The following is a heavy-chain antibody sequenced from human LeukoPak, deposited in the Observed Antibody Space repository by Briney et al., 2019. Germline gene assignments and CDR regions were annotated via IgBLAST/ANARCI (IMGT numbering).Heavy chain of an antibody. CDR3: ARTNVLRFLEWFNWFDP. CDR2: IYYSGST. Sequence: PSETLSLTCTVSGGSISSGGYYWSWIRQHPGKGLEWIGYIYYSGSTNYNPSLKSRVTISVDTSKNQFSLKLSSVTAADTAVYYCARTNVLRFLEWFNWFDPWGQGTLVTVSS. D-gene: IGHD3-3*01. CDR1: GGSISSGGYY. J-gene: IGHJ5*02. V-gene: IGHV4-61*08.